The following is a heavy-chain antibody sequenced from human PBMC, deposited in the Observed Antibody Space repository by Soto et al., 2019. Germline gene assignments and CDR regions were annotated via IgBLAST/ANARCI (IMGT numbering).Heavy chain of an antibody. CDR3: AKEGRLSFFGY. J-gene: IGHJ4*02. CDR2: ISYDGSNK. D-gene: IGHD3-16*02. V-gene: IGHV3-30*18. Sequence: GGSLRLSCAASGFTFSSYGMHWVRQAPGKGLEWVAVISYDGSNKYYADSVKGRFTISRDNSKNTLYLQMNSLRAEDTAVYYCAKEGRLSFFGYWGQGTLVTVSS. CDR1: GFTFSSYG.